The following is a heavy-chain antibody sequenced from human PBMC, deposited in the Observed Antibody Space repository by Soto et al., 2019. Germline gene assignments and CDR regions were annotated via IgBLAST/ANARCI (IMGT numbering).Heavy chain of an antibody. J-gene: IGHJ4*02. CDR3: ARGASTFDY. Sequence: EVQLLESGGGVAQPGGSLRLSCAASGFTFSNSAMSWVRQAPGKGLEWVSTISGGSGDTSYADPVKGRFTVSRDDSRTTLYPQMNSLRAEDTALYYCARGASTFDYWGQGRPVIFSS. V-gene: IGHV3-23*01. D-gene: IGHD2-2*01. CDR2: ISGGSGDT. CDR1: GFTFSNSA.